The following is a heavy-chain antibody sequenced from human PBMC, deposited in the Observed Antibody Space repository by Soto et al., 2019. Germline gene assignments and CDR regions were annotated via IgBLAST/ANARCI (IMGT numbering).Heavy chain of an antibody. CDR2: ISSSSSTI. CDR1: GFTFSSYS. J-gene: IGHJ3*02. V-gene: IGHV3-48*01. D-gene: IGHD2-2*01. Sequence: GGSLRLSCAASGFTFSSYSMNWVRQAPGKGLEWVSYISSSSSTIYYADSVKGRFTISRDNAKNSLYLQMNSLRAEDTAVYYCARVVVVPAAMSSGAFDIWGQGRMVTVSS. CDR3: ARVVVVPAAMSSGAFDI.